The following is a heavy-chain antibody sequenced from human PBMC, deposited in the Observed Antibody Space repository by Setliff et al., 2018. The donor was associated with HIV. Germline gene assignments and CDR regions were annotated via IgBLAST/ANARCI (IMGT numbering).Heavy chain of an antibody. CDR2: ISYRGRT. J-gene: IGHJ3*02. Sequence: SETLSLTCAVSGYSISNDYYWGWIRQPPGKGLEWIGSISYRGRTYYNPSLKSRLSISVDTSKNQLSLKLSSVTAADTAVYYCAISTSGVSGSYPAHALDIWGQGTMVTVSS. V-gene: IGHV4-38-2*01. CDR3: AISTSGVSGSYPAHALDI. D-gene: IGHD3-10*01. CDR1: GYSISNDYY.